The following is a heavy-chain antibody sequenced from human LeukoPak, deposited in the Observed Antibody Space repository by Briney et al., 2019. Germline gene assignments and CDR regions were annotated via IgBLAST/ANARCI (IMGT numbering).Heavy chain of an antibody. Sequence: SSVNVSCQASVGTFSRYAISWVRQAPGQGLDGMGWIIHILGIADYAQKFQGRVTIPPDKSTGTVYMEPSSLRSDDTPGRLLVRDRGTLAYCAIALVRGVTLWFDPWGQGTLVTVS. J-gene: IGHJ5*02. CDR2: IIHILGIA. CDR1: VGTFSRYA. D-gene: IGHD3-10*01. V-gene: IGHV1-69*04. CDR3: VRDRGTLAYCAIALVRGVTLWFDP.